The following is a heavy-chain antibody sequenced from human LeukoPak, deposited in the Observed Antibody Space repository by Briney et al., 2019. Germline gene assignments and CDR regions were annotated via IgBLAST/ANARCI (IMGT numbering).Heavy chain of an antibody. CDR3: ARGLGSSWYQKYYYYGMDV. CDR1: GGSINSENYF. D-gene: IGHD6-13*01. J-gene: IGHJ6*02. Sequence: PSQTLSLTCTVSGGSINSENYFWSWIRQHPVRGLEWIGYISYSGSTYYNPSLKSRVTISVDTSKNQFSLKLSSVTAADTAVYYCARGLGSSWYQKYYYYGMDVWGQGTTVTVSS. V-gene: IGHV4-31*03. CDR2: ISYSGST.